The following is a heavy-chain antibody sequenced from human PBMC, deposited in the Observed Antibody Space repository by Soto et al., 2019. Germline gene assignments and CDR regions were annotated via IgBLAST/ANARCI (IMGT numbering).Heavy chain of an antibody. D-gene: IGHD5-12*01. CDR2: MNPNSGNT. J-gene: IGHJ4*02. V-gene: IGHV1-8*01. Sequence: GASGKVSCKASGYTFTSYNINWVRQATGQGLERMGWMNPNSGNTGYAQKFQGRVTMTRNTSISTAYMELSSLRSEDTAVYYCASIERDGYDIASDYWGQGTLVTVSS. CDR1: GYTFTSYN. CDR3: ASIERDGYDIASDY.